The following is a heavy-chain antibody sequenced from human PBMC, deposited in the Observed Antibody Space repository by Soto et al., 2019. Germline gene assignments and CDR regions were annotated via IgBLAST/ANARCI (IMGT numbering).Heavy chain of an antibody. CDR2: IYYSGST. V-gene: IGHV4-31*03. D-gene: IGHD3-9*01. CDR1: GGSISSGGYC. J-gene: IGHJ5*02. Sequence: SETLSLTCTVSGGSISSGGYCWSWIRQHPGKGLEWIGYIYYSGSTYYNPSLKSRVTISVDTSKNQFSLKLSSVTAADTAVYYCARTRYYDILTGYSPYGWFDPWGQGTLVTVSS. CDR3: ARTRYYDILTGYSPYGWFDP.